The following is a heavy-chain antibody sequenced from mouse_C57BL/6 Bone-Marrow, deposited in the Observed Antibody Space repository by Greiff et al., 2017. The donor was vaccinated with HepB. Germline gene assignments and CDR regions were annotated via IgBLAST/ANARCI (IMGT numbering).Heavy chain of an antibody. CDR1: GYTFTSYW. D-gene: IGHD2-4*01. V-gene: IGHV1-53*01. J-gene: IGHJ3*01. Sequence: QVHVKQPGTELVKPGASVKLSCKASGYTFTSYWMHWVKQRPGQGLEWIGNINPSNGGTNYNEKFKSKATLTVDKSSSTAYMQLSSLTSEDSAVYYCARWGLRAWFAYWGQGTLVTVSA. CDR3: ARWGLRAWFAY. CDR2: INPSNGGT.